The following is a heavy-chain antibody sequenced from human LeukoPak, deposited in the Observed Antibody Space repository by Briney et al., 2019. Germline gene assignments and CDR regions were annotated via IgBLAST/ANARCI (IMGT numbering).Heavy chain of an antibody. CDR1: GFTFSSYW. J-gene: IGHJ6*03. D-gene: IGHD6-13*01. Sequence: PGGSLRLSCAASGFTFSSYWMSWVRQAPGKGLEWVANIKQDGSEKYYVDSMKGRFTISRDNAKNSLYLQMNSLRAEDTAVYYCARAPGYSSSWHYYYYYYMDVWGKGTTVTGSS. CDR2: IKQDGSEK. CDR3: ARAPGYSSSWHYYYYYYMDV. V-gene: IGHV3-7*01.